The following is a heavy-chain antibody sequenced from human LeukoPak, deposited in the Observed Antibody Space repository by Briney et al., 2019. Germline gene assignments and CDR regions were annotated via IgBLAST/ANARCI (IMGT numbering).Heavy chain of an antibody. CDR1: GFTFDDYG. CDR3: ARIALAVAGGEGWFDP. V-gene: IGHV3-20*04. Sequence: PGGSLRLSCAASGFTFDDYGMSWVRHVPGKGLEWVSGINWNGGRIGYADSVKGRFTISRDNAKNSLYLQMNSLRAEDTALYYCARIALAVAGGEGWFDPWGQGTLVTVSS. J-gene: IGHJ5*02. D-gene: IGHD6-19*01. CDR2: INWNGGRI.